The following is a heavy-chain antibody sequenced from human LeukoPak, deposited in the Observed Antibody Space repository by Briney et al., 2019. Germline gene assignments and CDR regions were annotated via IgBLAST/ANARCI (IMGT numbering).Heavy chain of an antibody. CDR1: GLTFSNYW. D-gene: IGHD2-21*01. CDR2: INQNEKET. J-gene: IGHJ4*02. CDR3: AKGSGWLLPQYFDF. Sequence: PGGSLRLSCAASGLTFSNYWMSWVRQAPGKGLEWVANINQNEKETYYVDSVKGRFTISRDNAKNSLYLQMNSLRAEDTAVYYCAKGSGWLLPQYFDFWGQGTLVTVSS. V-gene: IGHV3-7*03.